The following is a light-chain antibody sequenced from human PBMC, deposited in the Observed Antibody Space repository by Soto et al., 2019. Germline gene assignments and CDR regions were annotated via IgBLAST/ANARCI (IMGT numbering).Light chain of an antibody. CDR2: DAS. CDR1: QDIGTY. Sequence: AIRMTQSPSSFSASTGDRVSITCRATQDIGTYLAWYQQIPGKAPKLLIYDASTLQTGIPSRFSGSGSGTDFTLKISRVEAEDVGVYYCMQGTHWPPTFGQGTRLEIK. V-gene: IGKV1-8*01. J-gene: IGKJ5*01. CDR3: MQGTHWPPT.